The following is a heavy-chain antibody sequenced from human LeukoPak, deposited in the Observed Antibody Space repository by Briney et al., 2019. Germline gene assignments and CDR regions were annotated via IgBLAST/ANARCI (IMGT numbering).Heavy chain of an antibody. V-gene: IGHV4-34*01. CDR1: GGSFSGYY. D-gene: IGHD3-22*01. CDR2: IYHSGST. J-gene: IGHJ4*02. CDR3: ARDRSYYYDSSD. Sequence: SETLSLTCAVYGGSFSGYYWSWIRQPPGKGLEWIGYIYHSGSTYYNPSLKSRVTISVDRSKNQFSLKLSSVTAADTAVYYCARDRSYYYDSSDWGQGTLVTVSS.